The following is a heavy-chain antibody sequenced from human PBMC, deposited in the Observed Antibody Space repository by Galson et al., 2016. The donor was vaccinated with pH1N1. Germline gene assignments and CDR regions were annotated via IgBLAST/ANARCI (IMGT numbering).Heavy chain of an antibody. J-gene: IGHJ4*02. CDR3: ARLDYGDYSGYFEY. Sequence: PALVKPTQTLTLTCTFSGFSLSTRGVCVSWIRQPPGKALEWLALIDWNDGKYYSTSLKTRLTISKDTSKNQVVLTMTNMDPVDTATYYCARLDYGDYSGYFEYWGQGTLVTVSS. V-gene: IGHV2-70*01. D-gene: IGHD4-17*01. CDR2: IDWNDGK. CDR1: GFSLSTRGVC.